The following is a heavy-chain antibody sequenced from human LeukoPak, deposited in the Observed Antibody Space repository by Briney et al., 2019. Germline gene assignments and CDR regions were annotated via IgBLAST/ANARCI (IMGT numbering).Heavy chain of an antibody. CDR2: INPSGGST. CDR3: ARDRDYDFWGGAYYYYYYMDV. D-gene: IGHD3-3*01. Sequence: ASVKVSCKASGYTFTSYYMHWVRQAPGQGLEWMGIINPSGGSTSYAQKFQGRVTMTRDMSTGTVYMELSSLRSEDTAVYYCARDRDYDFWGGAYYYYYYMDVWGKGTTVTVSS. V-gene: IGHV1-46*01. J-gene: IGHJ6*03. CDR1: GYTFTSYY.